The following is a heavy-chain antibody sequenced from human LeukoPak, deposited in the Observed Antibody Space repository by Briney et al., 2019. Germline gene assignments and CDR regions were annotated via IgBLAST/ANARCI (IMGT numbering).Heavy chain of an antibody. V-gene: IGHV4-38-2*02. Sequence: PSETLSLTCNVSGYSISRGYYWGWIRQPPGKGLEWIGSVHHTGSTYYNPSLRSRVSISVDKSTNHISLEVTSVTAADTAVYYCARVRRSSEMATTFDYWGQGTLVTVSS. CDR1: GYSISRGYY. CDR3: ARVRRSSEMATTFDY. J-gene: IGHJ4*02. CDR2: VHHTGST. D-gene: IGHD5-24*01.